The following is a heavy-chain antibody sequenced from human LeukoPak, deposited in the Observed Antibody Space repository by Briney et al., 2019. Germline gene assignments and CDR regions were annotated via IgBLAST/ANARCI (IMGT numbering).Heavy chain of an antibody. CDR3: AREQQWLADAFDI. J-gene: IGHJ3*02. V-gene: IGHV4-59*01. Sequence: SETLSLTCTVSGGSLSSYFWSWIRQPPGKGLEWIAYIYYSGSTNYNPSLKSRVTISVDTSKNQFSLKLSSVTAADTAVYYCAREQQWLADAFDIWGQGTMVTVSS. D-gene: IGHD6-19*01. CDR1: GGSLSSYF. CDR2: IYYSGST.